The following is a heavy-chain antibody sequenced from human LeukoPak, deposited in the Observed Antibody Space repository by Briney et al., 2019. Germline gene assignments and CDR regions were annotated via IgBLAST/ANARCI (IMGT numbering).Heavy chain of an antibody. Sequence: SETLSLTCTVSGGSISSASYYWSWIRQPAGKGLEWIGRIYTSGSTNYNPSLKSRVTISVDTSKNQFSLKLSSVTAADTAVYYCARDRTTYYYDSSGLDAFDIWGQGTMVTVSS. CDR2: IYTSGST. CDR3: ARDRTTYYYDSSGLDAFDI. D-gene: IGHD3-22*01. V-gene: IGHV4-61*02. CDR1: GGSISSASYY. J-gene: IGHJ3*02.